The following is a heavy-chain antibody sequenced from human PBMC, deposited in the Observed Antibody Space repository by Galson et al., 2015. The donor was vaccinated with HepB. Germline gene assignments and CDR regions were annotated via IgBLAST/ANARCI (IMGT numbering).Heavy chain of an antibody. CDR1: GFTFSAYG. Sequence: SLRLSCAASGFTFSAYGMYWVRQAPGEGLEWVSVISGAGDGTYYADSVKGRFTISRDNSMNTVYLQMNSLRVEDTAVYYCAKGTRSSSHYHGMDVWGQGTTVSGSS. D-gene: IGHD6-6*01. CDR2: ISGAGDGT. V-gene: IGHV3-23*01. J-gene: IGHJ6*02. CDR3: AKGTRSSSHYHGMDV.